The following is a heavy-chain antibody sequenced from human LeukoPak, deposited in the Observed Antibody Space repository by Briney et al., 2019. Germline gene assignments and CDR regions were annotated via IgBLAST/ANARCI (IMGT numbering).Heavy chain of an antibody. CDR3: ARVLIAAAVARGAFDI. Sequence: SETLSLTCTVSGYSISSGYYWGWIRQPPGKGLEGIGSIYHSGSTYYNPSLKSRVTISADTSKNQFSLKLSSVTAADTAVYYCARVLIAAAVARGAFDIWGQGTMVTVSS. CDR1: GYSISSGYY. J-gene: IGHJ3*02. CDR2: IYHSGST. D-gene: IGHD6-13*01. V-gene: IGHV4-38-2*02.